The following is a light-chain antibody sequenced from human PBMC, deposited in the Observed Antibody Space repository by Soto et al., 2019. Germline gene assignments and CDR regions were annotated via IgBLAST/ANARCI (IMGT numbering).Light chain of an antibody. V-gene: IGLV1-51*01. CDR3: STLDNSLSDVL. Sequence: QSVLTQPPSVSAAPGQRVTISCSGSGSNVGHNYVSWYQQFPGTAPTLLIYDNNKRPSGIPDRFSGSKSGTSATLDIAGLQTGDEADYYCSTLDNSLSDVLFGGGTKLTVL. CDR1: GSNVGHNY. J-gene: IGLJ3*02. CDR2: DNN.